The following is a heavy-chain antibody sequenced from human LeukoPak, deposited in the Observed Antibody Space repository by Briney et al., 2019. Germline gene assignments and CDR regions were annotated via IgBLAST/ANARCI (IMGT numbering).Heavy chain of an antibody. J-gene: IGHJ5*02. V-gene: IGHV1-8*03. CDR3: ARAGTIFGVVERDWFDP. CDR2: MNPNSGNT. Sequence: GASVKVSCKASGYTFTSYDINWVRQATGQGLEWMGWMNPNSGNTGYAHKFQGRVTITRKTSISTAYMELSSLRSEDTAVYYCARAGTIFGVVERDWFDPWGQGTLVTVSS. D-gene: IGHD3-3*01. CDR1: GYTFTSYD.